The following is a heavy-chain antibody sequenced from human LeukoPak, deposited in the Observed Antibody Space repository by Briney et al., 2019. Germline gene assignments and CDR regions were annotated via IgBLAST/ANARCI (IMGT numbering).Heavy chain of an antibody. CDR2: IYHSGST. CDR1: GGSISGSNW. Sequence: SETLSLTCAVSGGSISGSNWWSWVRQPPGKGLEWIGEIYHSGSTNYNPSLKSRVTISVDKSKNQFSLKLSSVTAADTAVYYCARRRLLWFGELSGGMDVWGKGTTVTVSS. CDR3: ARRRLLWFGELSGGMDV. D-gene: IGHD3-10*01. V-gene: IGHV4-4*02. J-gene: IGHJ6*04.